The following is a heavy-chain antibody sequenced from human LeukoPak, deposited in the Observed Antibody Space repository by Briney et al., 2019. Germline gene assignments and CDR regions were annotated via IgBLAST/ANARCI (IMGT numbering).Heavy chain of an antibody. J-gene: IGHJ4*02. Sequence: GRSLRLSCAASGFTFSSYGMHWVRQAPGKGLEWVAVIWYDGSNKYYADSVKGRFTISRDNSKNTLYLQMSSLRAEDTAVYYCAKDLGGYDLCYWGQGTLVTVSS. CDR2: IWYDGSNK. CDR1: GFTFSSYG. V-gene: IGHV3-33*06. CDR3: AKDLGGYDLCY. D-gene: IGHD5-12*01.